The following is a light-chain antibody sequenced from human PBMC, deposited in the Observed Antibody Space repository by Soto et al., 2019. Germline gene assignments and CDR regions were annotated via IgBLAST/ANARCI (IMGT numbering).Light chain of an antibody. V-gene: IGKV3-20*01. J-gene: IGKJ1*01. CDR1: QSLNSFY. CDR2: GSS. CDR3: QQYDISPRT. Sequence: EIVLTQSPGTLSLSPGERATLSCRASQSLNSFYLAWYQQKPGQAPRLLIYGSSNRATGIPDRFSSSGSGTDFTLTISTLDPEDFAVYYCQQYDISPRTFGQGTKVEVK.